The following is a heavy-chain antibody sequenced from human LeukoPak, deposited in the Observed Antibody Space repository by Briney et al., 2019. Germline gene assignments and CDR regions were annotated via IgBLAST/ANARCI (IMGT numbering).Heavy chain of an antibody. CDR1: GFTFSSYA. CDR2: ISGSGGST. J-gene: IGHJ6*02. D-gene: IGHD3-10*01. CDR3: AKDLSGSPGYNYGMDV. V-gene: IGHV3-23*01. Sequence: GGSLRLSCAASGFTFSSYAMSWVRQAPGKGLEWVSAISGSGGSTYYADSVKGRFTISRDNSKNTLYLQMNSLRAEDTAVYYCAKDLSGSPGYNYGMDVWGQGTTVTVSS.